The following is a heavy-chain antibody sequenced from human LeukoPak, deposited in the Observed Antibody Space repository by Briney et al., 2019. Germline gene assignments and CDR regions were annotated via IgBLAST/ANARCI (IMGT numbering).Heavy chain of an antibody. CDR1: GFIFSSYA. CDR2: ISGSGGST. J-gene: IGHJ4*02. V-gene: IGHV3-23*01. CDR3: AKARSCINDVCHVDFDY. Sequence: GGALRLSCAASGFIFSSYAMSWVRQAPGKGVEWVSPISGSGGSTYYADSVKGRFTISRDNLKNTVYMQMNSLRDEDTAVYNCAKARSCINDVCHVDFDYWGQGTLVTVSS. D-gene: IGHD2-8*01.